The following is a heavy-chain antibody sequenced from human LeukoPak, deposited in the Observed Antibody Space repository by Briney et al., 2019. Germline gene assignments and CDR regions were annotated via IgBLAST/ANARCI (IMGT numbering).Heavy chain of an antibody. V-gene: IGHV4-30-2*01. D-gene: IGHD3-3*01. CDR1: GVSISSGGYS. CDR2: IYHSGST. J-gene: IGHJ5*02. CDR3: ARARGTIKGYNWLDP. Sequence: SQTLSLTCAVSGVSISSGGYSWSWLRQPPGKGLEWIGYIYHSGSTYYNPSLKSRVTISVDRSKNQFSLKLSSVTAADTAVYYCARARGTIKGYNWLDPWGQGTLVTVSS.